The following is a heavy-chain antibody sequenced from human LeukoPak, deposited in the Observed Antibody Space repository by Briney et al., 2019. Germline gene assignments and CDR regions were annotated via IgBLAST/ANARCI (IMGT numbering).Heavy chain of an antibody. V-gene: IGHV1-2*06. CDR1: GYTFTGYY. Sequence: ASVKVSCKASGYTFTGYYMHWVRQAPGQGLEWMGRINPNSGGTNYAQKFQGRATMTRDTSISTAYMELSRLRSDDTAVYYCARPIAAAGTNYYYGMDVWGQGTTVTVSS. CDR3: ARPIAAAGTNYYYGMDV. CDR2: INPNSGGT. J-gene: IGHJ6*02. D-gene: IGHD6-13*01.